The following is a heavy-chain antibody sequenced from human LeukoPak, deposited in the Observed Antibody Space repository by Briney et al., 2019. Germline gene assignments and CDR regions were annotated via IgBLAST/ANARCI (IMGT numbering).Heavy chain of an antibody. Sequence: PGGSLRLSCAVSGFTFSSEAMGWVRQLPGGGLEWVSTISPAGGTTYYAEFMKGRFTISRDNSKSTLYLQMNSLRVEDTAVYYCTKVRSGSSSWALRVFDYWGQGALVTVSS. CDR2: ISPAGGTT. V-gene: IGHV3-23*01. J-gene: IGHJ4*02. CDR1: GFTFSSEA. CDR3: TKVRSGSSSWALRVFDY. D-gene: IGHD6-13*01.